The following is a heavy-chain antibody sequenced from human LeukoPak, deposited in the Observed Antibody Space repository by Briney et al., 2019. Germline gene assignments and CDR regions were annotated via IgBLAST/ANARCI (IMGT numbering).Heavy chain of an antibody. J-gene: IGHJ6*03. Sequence: PGGSLRLSCAASGFTFSSYEMNWVRQAPGKGLEWVSYISSSGSTIYYADSVKGRFTISRDNAKNSLYLQMNSLRAEDTAVYYCARVVERSIMGYMDVWGKGTTVTVSS. CDR3: ARVVERSIMGYMDV. CDR2: ISSSGSTI. V-gene: IGHV3-48*03. CDR1: GFTFSSYE. D-gene: IGHD3-16*01.